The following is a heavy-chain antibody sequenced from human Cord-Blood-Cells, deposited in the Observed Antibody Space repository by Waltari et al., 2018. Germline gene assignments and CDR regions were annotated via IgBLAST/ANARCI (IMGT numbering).Heavy chain of an antibody. V-gene: IGHV4-34*01. CDR3: ARGGEDNWFDP. CDR2: INQSGST. D-gene: IGHD3-10*01. J-gene: IGHJ5*02. Sequence: QVQLQQWGAGLLKPSETLSLTCAVYGGSFSGYYWSWIRQPPGKGLEWIGEINQSGSTNDNPSRKSRVTISVDTSKNQFSLKLSSVTAADTAVYYCARGGEDNWFDPWGQGTLVTVSS. CDR1: GGSFSGYY.